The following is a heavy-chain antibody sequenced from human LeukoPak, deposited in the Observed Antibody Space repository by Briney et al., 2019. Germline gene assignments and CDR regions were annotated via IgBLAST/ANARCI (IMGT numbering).Heavy chain of an antibody. Sequence: GGSLRLSCAASGFTFSAFTMHWVRQAPGKGLEWVSYITPDSSAMYYADSVKGRFTISRDNAKNSLFLQMNSLRVEDTAVYYCARSFLTYSMYYFDYWGQGVLVTVSS. V-gene: IGHV3-48*01. D-gene: IGHD2/OR15-2a*01. CDR3: ARSFLTYSMYYFDY. J-gene: IGHJ4*02. CDR1: GFTFSAFT. CDR2: ITPDSSAM.